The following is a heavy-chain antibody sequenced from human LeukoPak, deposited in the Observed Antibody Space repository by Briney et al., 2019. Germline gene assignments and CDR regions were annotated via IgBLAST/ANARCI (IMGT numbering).Heavy chain of an antibody. CDR2: INKDGSEK. J-gene: IGHJ4*02. Sequence: PGGSLRLSCAASGFTFSNYYMSWVRQAPGEGLEWVAHINKDGSEKYYVDSVKGRFTISRDNAKNSLYLQMNSLRVEDTAVYYCARDKVIYCGRGNLVTVSS. V-gene: IGHV3-7*01. CDR1: GFTFSNYY. CDR3: ARDKVIY.